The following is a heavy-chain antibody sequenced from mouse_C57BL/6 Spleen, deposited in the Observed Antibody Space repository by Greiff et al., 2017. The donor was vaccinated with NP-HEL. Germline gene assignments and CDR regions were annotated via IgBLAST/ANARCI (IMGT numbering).Heavy chain of an antibody. CDR3: ARFNWDAWFAY. CDR2: IHPNSGST. J-gene: IGHJ3*01. D-gene: IGHD4-1*01. Sequence: QVQLKQPGAELVKPGASVKLSCKASGYTFTSYWMHWVKQRPGQGLEWIGMIHPNSGSTNYNEKFKSKATLTVDKSSSTAYMQLSSLTSEDSAVYYCARFNWDAWFAYWGQGTLVTVSA. V-gene: IGHV1-64*01. CDR1: GYTFTSYW.